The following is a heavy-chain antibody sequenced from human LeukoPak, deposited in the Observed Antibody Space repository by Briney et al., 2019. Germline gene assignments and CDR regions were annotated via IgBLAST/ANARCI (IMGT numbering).Heavy chain of an antibody. D-gene: IGHD2-15*01. CDR3: ASSGGLGYCSGGSCYGMGY. CDR1: GGSFSGYY. V-gene: IGHV4-34*01. CDR2: INHSGST. Sequence: PSETLSLTCAVYGGSFSGYYWSWIRQPPGKGLEWIGEINHSGSTNYNPSLKSRVTISVDTSKNQFSLKLSSVTAADTAVYYCASSGGLGYCSGGSCYGMGYWGQGTLVTVSS. J-gene: IGHJ4*02.